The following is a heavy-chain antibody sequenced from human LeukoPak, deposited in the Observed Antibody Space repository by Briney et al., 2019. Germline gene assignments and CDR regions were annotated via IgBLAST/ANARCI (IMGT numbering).Heavy chain of an antibody. Sequence: SVTVSCKASGGTFSIYAISWVRQAPGQGLEWMGGIIPIFGTANYAQKFQGRVTITTDESTSTAYMELSSLRSEDTAVYYCARGRVVPAATHYYYYYMDVWGKGTTVTVSS. D-gene: IGHD2-2*01. CDR3: ARGRVVPAATHYYYYYMDV. V-gene: IGHV1-69*05. J-gene: IGHJ6*03. CDR1: GGTFSIYA. CDR2: IIPIFGTA.